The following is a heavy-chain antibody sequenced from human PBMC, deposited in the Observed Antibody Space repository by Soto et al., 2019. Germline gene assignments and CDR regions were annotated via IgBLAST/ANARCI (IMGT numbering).Heavy chain of an antibody. CDR2: ISGSGGST. J-gene: IGHJ4*02. CDR3: AKDPAVAYCGGDCYSSYFDY. Sequence: EVQLLESGGGLVQPGGSLRLSCAASGFTFSSYAMSWVHQAPGKGLEWVSAISGSGGSTYYADSVKGRFTISRDNSKNTLYLQMNSLRAEDTAVYYCAKDPAVAYCGGDCYSSYFDYWGQGTLVTVSS. V-gene: IGHV3-23*01. CDR1: GFTFSSYA. D-gene: IGHD2-21*02.